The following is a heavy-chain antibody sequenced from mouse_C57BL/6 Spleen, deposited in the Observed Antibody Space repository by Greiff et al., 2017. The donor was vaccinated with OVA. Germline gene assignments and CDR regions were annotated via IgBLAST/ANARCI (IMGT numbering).Heavy chain of an antibody. CDR2: IDPSDSYT. V-gene: IGHV1-50*01. J-gene: IGHJ2*01. Sequence: VQLQQPGAELVKPGASVKLSCKASGYTFTSYWMQWVKQRPGQGLEWIGEIDPSDSYTNYNQKFKGKATLTVDTSSSTAYMQLSSLTSEDSAVYYCANGRGVYFDYWGQGTTLTVSS. CDR3: ANGRGVYFDY. D-gene: IGHD1-1*01. CDR1: GYTFTSYW.